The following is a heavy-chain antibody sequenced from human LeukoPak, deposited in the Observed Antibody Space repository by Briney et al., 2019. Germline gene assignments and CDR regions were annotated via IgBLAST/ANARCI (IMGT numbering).Heavy chain of an antibody. J-gene: IGHJ4*02. D-gene: IGHD6-13*01. CDR2: INNDGSSA. Sequence: GGSLRLSCAASGFTFSSYWMHWVRQTPGKGLIYISRINNDGSSANYADSVRGRFTISRDNAENTLYLQMNSLRAEDTAVYYCARETGSSWAYLNWGQGTLVTVSS. CDR3: ARETGSSWAYLN. CDR1: GFTFSSYW. V-gene: IGHV3-74*01.